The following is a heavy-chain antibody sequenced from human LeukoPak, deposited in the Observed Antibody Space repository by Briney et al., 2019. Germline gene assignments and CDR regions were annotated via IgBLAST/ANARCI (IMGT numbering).Heavy chain of an antibody. J-gene: IGHJ4*02. D-gene: IGHD6-19*01. V-gene: IGHV4-34*01. CDR3: ARGRFSGLPRATTSQFDY. CDR1: GGSFRGYS. CDR2: IKDSGSP. Sequence: SETLSLTCAVYGGSFRGYSWTWIRQPPGKGLEWIGEIKDSGSPTFNPSLKSRVTMSVDTSNNQFSVRLSSLTAADTAVYYCARGRFSGLPRATTSQFDYWGQGTLVTVSS.